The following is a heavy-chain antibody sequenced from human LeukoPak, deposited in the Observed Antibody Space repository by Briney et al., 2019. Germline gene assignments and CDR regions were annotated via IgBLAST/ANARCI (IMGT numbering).Heavy chain of an antibody. CDR1: GGSFSGYY. CDR2: INHSGST. CDR3: ARARITYYDFWSGYYTGSEGFDY. Sequence: SETLSLTCAVYGGSFSGYYWSWIRQPPGKGLEWIGEINHSGSTNYNPSLKSRATISVDTSKNQFSLKLSSVTAADTAVYYCARARITYYDFWSGYYTGSEGFDYWGQGTLVTVSS. D-gene: IGHD3-3*01. V-gene: IGHV4-34*01. J-gene: IGHJ4*02.